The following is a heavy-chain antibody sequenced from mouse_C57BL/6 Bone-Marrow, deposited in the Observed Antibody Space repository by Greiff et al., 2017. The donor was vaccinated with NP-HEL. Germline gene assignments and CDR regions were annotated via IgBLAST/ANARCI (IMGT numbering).Heavy chain of an antibody. D-gene: IGHD1-1*01. J-gene: IGHJ3*01. CDR3: AGGYGGAY. CDR1: GYSITSGYY. V-gene: IGHV3-6*01. CDR2: IRYDGSN. Sequence: DVKLQESGPGLVKPSPSLSLTCSVTGYSITSGYYWYWIRQFPGNQLEWMGYIRYDGSNNYNPSLKNRISITRDTTKNHFFLKWNSVATEDTATYDCAGGYGGAYWGQGTLVTVSA.